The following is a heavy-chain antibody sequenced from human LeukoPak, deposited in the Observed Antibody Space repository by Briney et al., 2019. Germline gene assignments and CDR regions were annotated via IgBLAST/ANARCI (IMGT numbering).Heavy chain of an antibody. Sequence: GGSLRLSCAASGFMFSSYSMNWVRQAPGKGLEWVSCISTSSRNIFQADSVKGRFPISRDNAKNSLYLQMNSLRAEDTAVYYCARVTVTTFSPTDYMDVWGKGTTVTISS. D-gene: IGHD4-17*01. CDR3: ARVTVTTFSPTDYMDV. CDR1: GFMFSSYS. V-gene: IGHV3-21*01. CDR2: ISTSSRNI. J-gene: IGHJ6*03.